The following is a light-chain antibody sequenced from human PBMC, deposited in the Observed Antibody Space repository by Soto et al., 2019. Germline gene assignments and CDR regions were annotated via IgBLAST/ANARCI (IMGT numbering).Light chain of an antibody. V-gene: IGKV3-20*01. CDR2: GAS. Sequence: DIVLTQSPGTLSLSPGERATLSCRASQSVSSSYLAWYQQKPGQATRLLIYGASSRATGIPDRFSGSGSGTDFTITIIRLEPEDFAVYYCQQYGSSPALTFGGGTKVEIK. CDR3: QQYGSSPALT. CDR1: QSVSSSY. J-gene: IGKJ4*01.